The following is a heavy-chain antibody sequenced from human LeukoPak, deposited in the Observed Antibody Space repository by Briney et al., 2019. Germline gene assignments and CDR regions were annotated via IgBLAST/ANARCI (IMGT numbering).Heavy chain of an antibody. V-gene: IGHV4-39*01. J-gene: IGHJ4*02. CDR3: ARLDSMRLPTVVTQDY. D-gene: IGHD4-23*01. Sequence: PSETLSLTCTVSGGSISSSSYYWGWIRQPPGKGLEWIGSIYYSGSTYYNPSLKSRVTISVDTSKNQFSLKLSSVTAADTAVYYCARLDSMRLPTVVTQDYWGQGTLVTVSS. CDR1: GGSISSSSYY. CDR2: IYYSGST.